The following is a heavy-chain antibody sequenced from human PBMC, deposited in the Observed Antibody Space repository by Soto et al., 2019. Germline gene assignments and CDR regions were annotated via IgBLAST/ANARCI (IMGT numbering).Heavy chain of an antibody. CDR1: GGSISSGGYY. V-gene: IGHV4-61*08. D-gene: IGHD3-22*01. Sequence: SETLSLTCTVSGGSISSGGYYWSWIRQHPGKGLEWIGDIYYGGGTNYNPSLKSRVTLSVDTSKNQFSLKLSSVTAADTAVYYCASQYYYDSSGSQTFDYWGQGTQVTVSS. J-gene: IGHJ4*02. CDR3: ASQYYYDSSGSQTFDY. CDR2: IYYGGGT.